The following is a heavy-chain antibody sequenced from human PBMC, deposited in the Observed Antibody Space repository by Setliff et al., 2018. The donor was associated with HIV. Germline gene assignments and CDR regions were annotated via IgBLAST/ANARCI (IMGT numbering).Heavy chain of an antibody. CDR2: IIPLFGTE. Sequence: SVKVSCKASGGTFSSYAISWVRQAPGQGLEWMGGIIPLFGTENYAQKFQGIVTITADESTSTAYMELSSLRSEDTAVYYCARGAWYTSGWYSSRYLDVWGKGTTVTVSS. CDR1: GGTFSSYA. V-gene: IGHV1-69*13. J-gene: IGHJ6*03. D-gene: IGHD6-19*01. CDR3: ARGAWYTSGWYSSRYLDV.